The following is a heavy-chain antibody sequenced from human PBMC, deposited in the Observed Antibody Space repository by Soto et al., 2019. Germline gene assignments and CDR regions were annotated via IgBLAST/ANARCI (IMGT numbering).Heavy chain of an antibody. CDR1: VDSLSSVGHY. CDR2: IYSSGST. J-gene: IGHJ4*02. CDR3: ARDHIAVPGLN. D-gene: IGHD6-19*01. Sequence: QVQLVESGPGLVKPSQTLSLTCTVSVDSLSSVGHYWSWIRQYPGKGLEWIGYIYSSGSTFYSPSVRSRVSISRDTSKNQFALNLYSVTAADTAGYYCARDHIAVPGLNWVQGALVTFS. V-gene: IGHV4-31*03.